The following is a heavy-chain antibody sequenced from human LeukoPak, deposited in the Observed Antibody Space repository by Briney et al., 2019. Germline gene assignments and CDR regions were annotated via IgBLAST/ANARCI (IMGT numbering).Heavy chain of an antibody. CDR3: ATEVLRGNWFDP. V-gene: IGHV3-30*03. CDR2: ISYDGSNK. CDR1: GFTFSSYG. Sequence: PGRSLRLSCAASGFTFSSYGMHWVRQAPGKGLEWVAVISYDGSNKYYADSVKGRFTISRDNSKNTLYLQMNSLRAEDTAVYYCATEVLRGNWFDPWGQGTLVTVSS. D-gene: IGHD3-3*01. J-gene: IGHJ5*02.